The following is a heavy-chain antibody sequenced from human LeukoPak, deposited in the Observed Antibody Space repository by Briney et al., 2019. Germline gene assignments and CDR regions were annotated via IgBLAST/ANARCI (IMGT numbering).Heavy chain of an antibody. D-gene: IGHD2-2*01. V-gene: IGHV3-11*04. Sequence: GGSLRLSYAASGFTFSDYYMSWVRQTPGKGLEWISYITSSGGTTYYADSVKGRFTISRDNAKNSLYLQMNSLRAEDTAVYYCARDDIVVVPAATFDYWGQGTLVTVSS. CDR3: ARDDIVVVPAATFDY. CDR2: ITSSGGTT. CDR1: GFTFSDYY. J-gene: IGHJ4*02.